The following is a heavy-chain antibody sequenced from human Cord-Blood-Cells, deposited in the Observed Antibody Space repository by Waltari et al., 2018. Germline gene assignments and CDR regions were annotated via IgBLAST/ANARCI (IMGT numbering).Heavy chain of an antibody. D-gene: IGHD6-13*01. CDR1: GFTFSSYA. V-gene: IGHV3-30*04. Sequence: QVQLVESGGGVVQPGRSLRLSCAASGFTFSSYAMHWVRQAPGKGLEWVAVISYDGSNKYSADSVKGRFTISRDNSKNTLYLQMNSLRAEDTAVYYCARYPSWYDAFDIWGQGTMVTVSS. CDR3: ARYPSWYDAFDI. CDR2: ISYDGSNK. J-gene: IGHJ3*02.